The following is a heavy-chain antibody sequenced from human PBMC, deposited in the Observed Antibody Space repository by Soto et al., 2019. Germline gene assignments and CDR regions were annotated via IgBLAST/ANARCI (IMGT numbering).Heavy chain of an antibody. CDR1: GFTFGDYA. V-gene: IGHV3-49*04. Sequence: GGSLRLSCTASGFTFGDYAMSWARQAPGKGLEWVGFIRSKAYGGTTEYAASVKGRFTISRDDSKSIAYLQMNSLKTEDTAVYYCTRVVSSREGYYYYGMDVWGQGTTVTVS. J-gene: IGHJ6*02. D-gene: IGHD6-13*01. CDR2: IRSKAYGGTT. CDR3: TRVVSSREGYYYYGMDV.